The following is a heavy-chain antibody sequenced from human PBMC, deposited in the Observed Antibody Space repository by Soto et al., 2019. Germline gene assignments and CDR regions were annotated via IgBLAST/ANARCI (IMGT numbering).Heavy chain of an antibody. CDR3: ATSYGSGYRAFDY. V-gene: IGHV1-69*04. J-gene: IGHJ4*02. CDR1: GDTFSFYS. Sequence: QVQLVQSGAEVKRPGSSVKVSCKASGDTFSFYSINWVRQAPGLGLEWMGRVNPILSMSNCAQRFQGRVTMTANKSTSTAYMDLSGLRSEDTAMYYCATSYGSGYRAFDYWGQGALVTVSS. CDR2: VNPILSMS. D-gene: IGHD3-10*01.